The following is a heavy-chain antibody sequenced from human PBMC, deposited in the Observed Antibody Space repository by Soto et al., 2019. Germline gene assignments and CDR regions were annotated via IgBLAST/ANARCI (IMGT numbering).Heavy chain of an antibody. CDR2: LYSGGSI. CDR1: GFDVSSNY. Sequence: GGSLRLSCAVSGFDVSSNYMSWVRQAPGKGLEWVSVLYSGGSIYYADSVKGRFTISRDNSKNTLYLQMNSLRAEDTAMYYCARGIVVTPSLDHWVQGTLVTVSS. D-gene: IGHD2-21*01. V-gene: IGHV3-66*01. CDR3: ARGIVVTPSLDH. J-gene: IGHJ4*02.